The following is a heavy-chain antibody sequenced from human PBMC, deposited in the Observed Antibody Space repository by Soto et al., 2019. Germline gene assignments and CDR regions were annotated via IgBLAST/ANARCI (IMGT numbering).Heavy chain of an antibody. D-gene: IGHD6-13*01. CDR1: GYSFTSYW. J-gene: IGHJ3*02. CDR2: IYPGDSDT. CDR3: ARPSGYSSSWYSAFDI. Sequence: PGESLKISCKGSGYSFTSYWIGWVRQMPGKGLEWMGIIYPGDSDTRYSPSFQGQFTISADKSISTAYLQWSSLKASDTAMYYCARPSGYSSSWYSAFDIWGQGTMVTVSS. V-gene: IGHV5-51*01.